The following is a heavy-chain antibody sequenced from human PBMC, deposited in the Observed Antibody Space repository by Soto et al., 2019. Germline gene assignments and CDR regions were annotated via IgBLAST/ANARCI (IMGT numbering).Heavy chain of an antibody. V-gene: IGHV1-3*01. CDR2: INPATGDT. CDR1: GYAFTTSA. D-gene: IGHD3-10*01. Sequence: QVYLVQSGAEVQKPGASVRISCQASGYAFTTSAIHWVRQAPGQSLEWMGWINPATGDTKYSQSVRGRVTFALDTSATTAYMDLSSLASHDTAVYYCARAAGRSKLLPYYFHPWGQGTLVTVSS. CDR3: ARAAGRSKLLPYYFHP. J-gene: IGHJ5*02.